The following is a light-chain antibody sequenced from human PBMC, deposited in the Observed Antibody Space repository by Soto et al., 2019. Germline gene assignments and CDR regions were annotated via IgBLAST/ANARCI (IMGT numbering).Light chain of an antibody. V-gene: IGLV2-14*03. J-gene: IGLJ1*01. CDR3: SSYTTSSTLYV. CDR1: SSDVGAYNY. CDR2: DVT. Sequence: QSALTQPASVSGSPGQSITISCTGTSSDVGAYNYVSWYRQYPGKAPKYIIYDVTNRPSGVSYRFSGSKSGNTASLTISGLQAEDEADYYCSSYTTSSTLYVFGTGTKVTVL.